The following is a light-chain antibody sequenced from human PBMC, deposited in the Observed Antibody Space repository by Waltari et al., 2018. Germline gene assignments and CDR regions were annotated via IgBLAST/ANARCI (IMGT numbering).Light chain of an antibody. J-gene: IGLJ1*01. CDR3: AAWDDSLNGRYV. Sequence: QSVLTQPPSASGTPGQRVTISCSGSSSNIGSNTANWYQQLPGTAPKLLIYSNNQRPSGVPDRFSGSKSGTSASLAISGLQSEYEADYYCAAWDDSLNGRYVFGTGTKVTVL. CDR1: SSNIGSNT. CDR2: SNN. V-gene: IGLV1-44*01.